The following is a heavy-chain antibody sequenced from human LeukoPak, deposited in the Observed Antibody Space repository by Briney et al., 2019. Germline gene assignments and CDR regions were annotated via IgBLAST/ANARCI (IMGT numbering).Heavy chain of an antibody. CDR2: INPNINGT. J-gene: IGHJ4*02. CDR1: GYTFTGYY. D-gene: IGHD6-25*01. Sequence: ASVKVSCKASGYTFTGYYIHWVRQAPGQGLEWMGWINPNINGTNYAQKFQGRVTMTGDRSIGTANMELSRLRSDDTAVYYCARERTPGSGYGVDYWGQGTVVTVSS. CDR3: ARERTPGSGYGVDY. V-gene: IGHV1-2*02.